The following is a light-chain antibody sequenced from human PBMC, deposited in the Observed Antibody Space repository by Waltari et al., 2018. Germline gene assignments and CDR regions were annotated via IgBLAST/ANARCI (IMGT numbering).Light chain of an antibody. CDR3: GTWDSSLSAWL. J-gene: IGLJ2*01. CDR2: DND. CDR1: SPHIGANS. V-gene: IGLV1-51*01. Sequence: SVLTQPPSVSAAPGQNVTISSSGTSPHIGANSVSWYQPRPGTAPKLLLFDNDQRPSGIPDRFSGSKSGTSATLGITGLRTGDEADYYCGTWDSSLSAWLFGGGTKLTVL.